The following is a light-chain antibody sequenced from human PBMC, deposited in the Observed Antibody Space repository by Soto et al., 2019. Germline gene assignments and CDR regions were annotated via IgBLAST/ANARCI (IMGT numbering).Light chain of an antibody. V-gene: IGKV1-33*01. CDR1: QDISTS. J-gene: IGKJ1*01. CDR3: QQYDYLPPWT. CDR2: DAS. Sequence: DIQMTQSPSSLSASVGDRVTITCQASQDISTSLNWYQHIPGKAPKLLIHDASSLEIGVPSRFRGSGSGTHFTFTISGLQPEDIATYYCQQYDYLPPWTFGQGTKVEIK.